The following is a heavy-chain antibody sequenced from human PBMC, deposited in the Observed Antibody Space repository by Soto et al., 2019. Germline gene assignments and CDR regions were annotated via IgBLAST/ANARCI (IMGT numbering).Heavy chain of an antibody. Sequence: VQLVESGGGVVQPGRSLRLSCAAAGFTFSDYAMHWVRQAPGKGLEWVAVVSHDGRNTHYADFVKGRFANSRDSSTNTVSLEMTSLRAEDTAVYYCAKGGRQWLVTSDFNYWGQGALVTVSS. V-gene: IGHV3-30*18. D-gene: IGHD6-19*01. J-gene: IGHJ4*02. CDR2: VSHDGRNT. CDR3: AKGGRQWLVTSDFNY. CDR1: GFTFSDYA.